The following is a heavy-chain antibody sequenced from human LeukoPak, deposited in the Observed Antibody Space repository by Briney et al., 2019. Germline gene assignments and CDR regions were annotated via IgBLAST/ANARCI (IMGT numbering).Heavy chain of an antibody. Sequence: SGPALVKPTQTLTLTCTFSGFSLSTSGMCVSWIRQPPGKALEWLARIDWDDDKYYSTSLKTRLTISKDTSKNEVVLTMTNMEPVDTAMYYCARTARYYDILTGFTFDYWGQGTLVTVSS. D-gene: IGHD3-9*01. CDR3: ARTARYYDILTGFTFDY. J-gene: IGHJ4*02. CDR1: GFSLSTSGMC. CDR2: IDWDDDK. V-gene: IGHV2-70*11.